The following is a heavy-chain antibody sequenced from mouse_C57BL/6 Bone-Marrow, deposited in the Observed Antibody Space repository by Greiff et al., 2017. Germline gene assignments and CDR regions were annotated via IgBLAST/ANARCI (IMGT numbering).Heavy chain of an antibody. D-gene: IGHD1-1*01. J-gene: IGHJ1*03. CDR3: ARGSDYYGSSYGYFDV. CDR1: GYTFTGYW. Sequence: VKLVESGAELMKPGASVKLSCKATGYTFTGYWIEWVKQRPGHGLEWIGEILPGSGSTNYNEKFKGKATFTADTSSNTAYMQLSSLTTEDSAIYYCARGSDYYGSSYGYFDVWGTGTTVTVSS. V-gene: IGHV1-9*01. CDR2: ILPGSGST.